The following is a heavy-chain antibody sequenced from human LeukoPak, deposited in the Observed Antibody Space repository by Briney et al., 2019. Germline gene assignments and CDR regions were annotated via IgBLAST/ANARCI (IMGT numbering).Heavy chain of an antibody. CDR3: AKSYVGVRGLFDY. J-gene: IGHJ4*02. CDR1: GFIFSSYA. CDR2: ISGSGDST. V-gene: IGHV3-23*01. D-gene: IGHD3-10*01. Sequence: PGGSLRLSCAASGFIFSSYAMGWVRRAPGKGLEWVSAISGSGDSTYYADSEKGRFTISRDTSKNTLFLQMNSLRAEDTAVYYCAKSYVGVRGLFDYWGQGTLVTVSS.